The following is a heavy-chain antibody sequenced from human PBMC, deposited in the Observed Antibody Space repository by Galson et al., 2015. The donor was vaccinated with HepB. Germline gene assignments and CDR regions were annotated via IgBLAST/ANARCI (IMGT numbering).Heavy chain of an antibody. J-gene: IGHJ4*02. CDR2: IYYTGST. CDR3: ARVTGGIDS. V-gene: IGHV4-59*01. CDR1: GGSISSYY. D-gene: IGHD2-8*02. Sequence: ETLSLTCTVSGGSISSYYWSWIRQTPEEGLEWIGSIYYTGSTNYNPSLKSRVTISLDTSKNQFSLKPGSVTAADTALYYCARVTGGIDSWGQGTLVTVSS.